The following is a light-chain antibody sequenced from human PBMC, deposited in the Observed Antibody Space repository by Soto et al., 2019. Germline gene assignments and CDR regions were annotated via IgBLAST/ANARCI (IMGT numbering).Light chain of an antibody. CDR1: QSVASF. V-gene: IGKV3-11*01. CDR3: QQHRNWFT. CDR2: DAS. Sequence: EVTLTQSPATLYLSPGERATLSCRASQSVASFLTWYQQKPGQAPRVVIYDASTRAPGIPARFSGSGSGTDFSLTISSLEPEDFAVYYCQQHRNWFTFGPGTKVVVK. J-gene: IGKJ3*01.